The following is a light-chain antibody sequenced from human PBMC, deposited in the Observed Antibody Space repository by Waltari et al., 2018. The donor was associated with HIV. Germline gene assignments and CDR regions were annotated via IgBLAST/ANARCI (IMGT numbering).Light chain of an antibody. V-gene: IGKV3-20*01. CDR1: QNPARNY. Sequence: VLTQSPDTLSLSPGESATLSCSASQNPARNYLTWYQHKPCQPPRLLIFGASNRATGIPDRFSGSGSGTDFTLTISRLEAEDFAVYYCQQYGTAAWTFGQGTQVEIK. CDR2: GAS. CDR3: QQYGTAAWT. J-gene: IGKJ1*01.